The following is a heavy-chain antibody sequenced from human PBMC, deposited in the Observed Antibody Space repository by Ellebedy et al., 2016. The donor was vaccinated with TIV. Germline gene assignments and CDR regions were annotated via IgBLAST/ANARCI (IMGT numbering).Heavy chain of an antibody. Sequence: GESLKISXAASGFTFSSYGMHWVRQAPGKGLEWVAVISYDGSNKYYADSVKGRFTISRDNSKNTLYLQMNSLRAEDTAVYYCATTSFADFALDYWGQGTLVTVSS. V-gene: IGHV3-30*03. CDR3: ATTSFADFALDY. CDR1: GFTFSSYG. CDR2: ISYDGSNK. D-gene: IGHD1-1*01. J-gene: IGHJ4*02.